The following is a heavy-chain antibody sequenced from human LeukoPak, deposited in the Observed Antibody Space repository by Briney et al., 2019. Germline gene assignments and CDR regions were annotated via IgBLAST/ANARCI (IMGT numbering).Heavy chain of an antibody. J-gene: IGHJ3*02. CDR3: ARDLHHRGYYDTSGPYGI. CDR1: GYTFTRYD. CDR2: INPSGGST. Sequence: GASVKVSCKASGYTFTRYDMHWVRQAPGQGLEWMGIINPSGGSTSYAQKFQGRVTMTRDMFTSTVYMELSSLRSEDTAVYYCARDLHHRGYYDTSGPYGIWGQRTMVTVSS. V-gene: IGHV1-46*01. D-gene: IGHD3-22*01.